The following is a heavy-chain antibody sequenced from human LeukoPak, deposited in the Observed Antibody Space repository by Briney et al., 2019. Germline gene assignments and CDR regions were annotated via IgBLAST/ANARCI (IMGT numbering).Heavy chain of an antibody. Sequence: PGRSLRLSCAASGFTLSSYVMSWVRQAPGKGLEWVSAISGSGVSTYYADSVKGRFTISRDNSKNTLYLQMNSLRAEDTAVYYCARRAGAYSHPYDYWGQGTLVTVSS. D-gene: IGHD4/OR15-4a*01. V-gene: IGHV3-23*01. CDR1: GFTLSSYV. J-gene: IGHJ4*02. CDR2: ISGSGVST. CDR3: ARRAGAYSHPYDY.